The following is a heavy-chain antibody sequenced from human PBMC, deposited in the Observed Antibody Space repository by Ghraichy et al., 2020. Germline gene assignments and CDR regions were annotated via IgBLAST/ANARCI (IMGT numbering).Heavy chain of an antibody. CDR3: ARADYLRSKYSGYQRNAFDF. D-gene: IGHD5-12*01. V-gene: IGHV3-21*01. CDR1: GFTFSDYS. J-gene: IGHJ3*01. Sequence: GESLNISCAASGFTFSDYSMNWVRQAPEKGLEWVSSISISGGYMFYADSVKGRFTISRDNAKNSLYLQLNSLRAEDTAVYYCARADYLRSKYSGYQRNAFDFWGQGTMVTVSS. CDR2: ISISGGYM.